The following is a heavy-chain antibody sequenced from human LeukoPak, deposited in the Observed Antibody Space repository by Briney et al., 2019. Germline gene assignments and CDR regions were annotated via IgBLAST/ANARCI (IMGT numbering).Heavy chain of an antibody. D-gene: IGHD5/OR15-5a*01. J-gene: IGHJ4*02. V-gene: IGHV1-24*01. CDR2: FGPEGGEA. CDR1: GDTLSELS. Sequence: ASVKVSCKVSGDTLSELSMHWVRQAPGKGREWMGGFGPEGGEAIYAQKFQGRLTMTEDTSTDTAYMDLRSLRSDDTAVYYCTAGGVYSLLDHWGQGTQVTVSS. CDR3: TAGGVYSLLDH.